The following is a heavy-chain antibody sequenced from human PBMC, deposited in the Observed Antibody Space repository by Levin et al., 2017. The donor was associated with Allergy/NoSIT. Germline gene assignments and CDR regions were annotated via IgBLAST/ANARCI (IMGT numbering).Heavy chain of an antibody. CDR1: FFSLLLFFSS. J-gene: IGHJ4*02. Sequence: LSLPFSFSFFSLLLFFSSFLFIVHPPFPFLSFLFPLSLILSTNDNPSLKSRVTMSVDRSKNQFSLKLSYVTAADTAVYYCARVAGYSYGYYFDYWGPGTLVTVSS. CDR2: LSLILST. CDR3: ARVAGYSYGYYFDY. D-gene: IGHD5-18*01. V-gene: IGHV4-30-2*01.